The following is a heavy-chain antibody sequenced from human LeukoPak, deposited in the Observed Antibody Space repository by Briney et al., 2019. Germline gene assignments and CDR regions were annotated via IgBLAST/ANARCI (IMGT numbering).Heavy chain of an antibody. V-gene: IGHV4-30-4*08. CDR2: IYYSGST. CDR1: GGSISSGDYY. J-gene: IGHJ5*02. Sequence: SQTLSLTCTVSGGSISSGDYYWSWIRQPPGKGLEWIGYIYYSGSTYYNPSLKSRVTISVDTYKNQFSLKLSSVTAADTAVYYCARLSYSSSSCWFDPWGQGTLVTVSS. CDR3: ARLSYSSSSCWFDP. D-gene: IGHD6-6*01.